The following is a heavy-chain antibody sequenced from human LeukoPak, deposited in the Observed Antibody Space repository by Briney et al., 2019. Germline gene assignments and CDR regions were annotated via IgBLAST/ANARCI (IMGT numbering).Heavy chain of an antibody. Sequence: GGSLRLSCEASGFTFSSFPMHWVRQTPNKRLEWVAVISDDGRDTYYADSVKGRFTISRDNSKNTLYLQMNSLSPEDTAVVYCARVGRVSIYPSYMDVWGKGTAVTVSS. CDR1: GFTFSSFP. CDR3: ARVGRVSIYPSYMDV. D-gene: IGHD2-21*01. V-gene: IGHV3-30*04. CDR2: ISDDGRDT. J-gene: IGHJ6*03.